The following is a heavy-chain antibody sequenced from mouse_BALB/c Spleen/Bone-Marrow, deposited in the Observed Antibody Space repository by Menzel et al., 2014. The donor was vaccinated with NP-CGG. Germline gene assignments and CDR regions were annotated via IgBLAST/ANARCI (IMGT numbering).Heavy chain of an antibody. D-gene: IGHD2-1*01. CDR1: GFTFSSYG. V-gene: IGHV5-9-2*01. CDR3: ARQNGNYGYYYAMRY. Sequence: DVMLVESGGGLAKPGGSLKLSCAASGFTFSSYGMSWARQTPEKRLEWVATISGGGSYTYYPDSVKGRFTISRDNAKNNLYLQMSSLRSEDTALYYCARQNGNYGYYYAMRYWGQGTSVPVSS. CDR2: ISGGGSYT. J-gene: IGHJ4*01.